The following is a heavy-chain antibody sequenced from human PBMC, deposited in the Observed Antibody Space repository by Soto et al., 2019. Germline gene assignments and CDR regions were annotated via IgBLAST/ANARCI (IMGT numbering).Heavy chain of an antibody. CDR2: IYPGDSDT. CDR3: ARGFYYDSSRYSESGY. CDR1: GFSFTTCW. D-gene: IGHD3-22*01. J-gene: IGHJ4*02. Sequence: PGESLKISCKGSGFSFTTCWIGWVRQMPGKGLEWMGIIYPGDSDTRYSPSFQGQVTISADKSISTAYLQWSSLKASDTAMYYCARGFYYDSSRYSESGYWGQGTLVTVFS. V-gene: IGHV5-51*01.